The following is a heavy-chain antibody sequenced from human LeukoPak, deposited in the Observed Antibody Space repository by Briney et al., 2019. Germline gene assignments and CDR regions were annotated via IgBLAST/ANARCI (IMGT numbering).Heavy chain of an antibody. CDR2: INPNSGGT. D-gene: IGHD3-10*01. CDR3: ARPMANPYGSGSYSPLDAFDI. Sequence: GASVKVSCKASGYTFTGYYMHWVRQAPGQGLEWMGRINPNSGGTNYAQKFQGRVTITRNTSISTAYMELSSLRSEDTAVYYCARPMANPYGSGSYSPLDAFDIWGQGTMVTVSS. J-gene: IGHJ3*02. CDR1: GYTFTGYY. V-gene: IGHV1-2*06.